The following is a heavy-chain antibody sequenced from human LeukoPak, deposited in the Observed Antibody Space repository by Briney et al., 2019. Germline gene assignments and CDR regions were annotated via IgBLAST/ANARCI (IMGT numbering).Heavy chain of an antibody. J-gene: IGHJ3*02. CDR1: GGSISSSNW. D-gene: IGHD6-13*01. Sequence: SETLSLTCAVSGGSISSSNWWSWVRQPPGKGLEWIGEIYHSGSTNYNPSLKSRVTISVDKSKNQFSLKLSSVTAADTAVYYCARSGSKNSSSWYDAFDIWGQGTMVTVSS. CDR3: ARSGSKNSSSWYDAFDI. V-gene: IGHV4-4*02. CDR2: IYHSGST.